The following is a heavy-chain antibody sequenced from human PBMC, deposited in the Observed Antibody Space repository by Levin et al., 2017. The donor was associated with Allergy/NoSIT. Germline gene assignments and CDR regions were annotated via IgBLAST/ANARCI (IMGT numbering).Heavy chain of an antibody. J-gene: IGHJ4*02. CDR2: IWFDESNK. Sequence: SCAASGFTFSSSVMHWVRQAPGKGLEWVAVIWFDESNKYYADSAKGRFTISRDNSKNTLYLQMNSLRAEDTAVYYCARDKGWNWNYVFDFWGQGTLVTVSS. CDR3: ARDKGWNWNYVFDF. CDR1: GFTFSSSV. V-gene: IGHV3-33*01. D-gene: IGHD1-7*01.